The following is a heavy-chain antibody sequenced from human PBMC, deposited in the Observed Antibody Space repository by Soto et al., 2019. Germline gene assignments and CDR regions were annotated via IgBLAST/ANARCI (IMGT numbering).Heavy chain of an antibody. Sequence: QVQLQESGPGLVKPSQTLSLTCIVSGGSISSGDYYWSWLRQHPGKGLEWIGTIYFSGNTYYNPSLKSRVTISVDTSKNHFSLKLSSVIAADTAVYYCARVIRGLAGSLDYWGQGTLVTVSS. D-gene: IGHD6-13*01. V-gene: IGHV4-31*03. CDR1: GGSISSGDYY. CDR2: IYFSGNT. CDR3: ARVIRGLAGSLDY. J-gene: IGHJ4*02.